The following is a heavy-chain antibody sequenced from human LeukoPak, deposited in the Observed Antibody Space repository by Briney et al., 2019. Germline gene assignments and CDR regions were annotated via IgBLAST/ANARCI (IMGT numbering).Heavy chain of an antibody. CDR1: GYTFTSYG. CDR2: ISACNGNT. J-gene: IGHJ4*02. V-gene: IGHV1-18*01. Sequence: ASVKVSCKASGYTFTSYGISWVRQAPGQGREWMGWISACNGNTNYAQKLQGRVTITTDTSTSTAYMELRSLRSADAAVYYCARDLAVAGDWGQGTLVTVSS. D-gene: IGHD6-19*01. CDR3: ARDLAVAGD.